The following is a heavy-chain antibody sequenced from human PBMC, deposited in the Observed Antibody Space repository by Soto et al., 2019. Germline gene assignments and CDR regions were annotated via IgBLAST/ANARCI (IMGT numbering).Heavy chain of an antibody. CDR2: INPSGGST. CDR1: GYTFTSYY. D-gene: IGHD6-6*01. Sequence: XXVKVSCKASGYTFTSYYMHWVRHAPGQGLEWMGIINPSGGSTSYAQKFQGRVTMTRDTSTSTVYMELSSLRSEDTAVYYCARGQSIAARPSDYWGQGTLVTVSS. J-gene: IGHJ4*02. CDR3: ARGQSIAARPSDY. V-gene: IGHV1-46*03.